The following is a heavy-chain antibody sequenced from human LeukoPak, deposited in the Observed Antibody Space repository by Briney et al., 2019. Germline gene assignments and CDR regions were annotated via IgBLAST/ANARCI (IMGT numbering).Heavy chain of an antibody. D-gene: IGHD3-10*01. Sequence: PGGSLRLSCVASGFTFHDYAMSWVHQVPGKGLEWVSLISGDGGSASYAGSVKGRFTISRDNSKNSLYLQMNSLRTEDTAFYYCAKASSGSSSRPVDYWGQGTLVTVSS. CDR3: AKASSGSSSRPVDY. V-gene: IGHV3-43*02. CDR2: ISGDGGSA. J-gene: IGHJ4*02. CDR1: GFTFHDYA.